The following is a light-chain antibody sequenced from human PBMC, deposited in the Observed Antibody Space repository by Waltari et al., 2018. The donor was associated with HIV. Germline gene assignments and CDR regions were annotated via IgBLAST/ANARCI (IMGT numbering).Light chain of an antibody. CDR3: QSYDRSLTAWV. CDR2: TNS. J-gene: IGLJ3*02. CDR1: NSNIGAGYD. Sequence: QSVLTQPPSVSGAPGQRVTIACTGNNSNIGAGYDVHWYQQLPGTAPHLLIYTNSDRSSGVPDRFSGSQSGASASLAITGLQTEDEADYYCQSYDRSLTAWVFGGGTKVTVL. V-gene: IGLV1-40*01.